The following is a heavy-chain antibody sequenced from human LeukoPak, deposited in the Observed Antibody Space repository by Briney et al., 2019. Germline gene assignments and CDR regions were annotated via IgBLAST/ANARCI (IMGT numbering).Heavy chain of an antibody. CDR2: INPNSGGT. V-gene: IGHV1-2*02. D-gene: IGHD3-10*01. CDR3: ARSRRDYSGSGSYKWGDPQYYFDY. CDR1: GYTFTGYY. J-gene: IGHJ4*02. Sequence: ASVKVSCKASGYTFTGYYMHWVRQAPGQGLEWMGWINPNSGGTNYAQKFQGRVTMTRDTSISTAYMELSRLRSDDTAVYYCARSRRDYSGSGSYKWGDPQYYFDYWGQGTLVTVSS.